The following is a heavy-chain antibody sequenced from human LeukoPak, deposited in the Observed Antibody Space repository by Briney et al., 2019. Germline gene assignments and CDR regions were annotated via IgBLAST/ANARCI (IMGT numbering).Heavy chain of an antibody. CDR3: ARGLTSIAAAGDDAFDI. V-gene: IGHV4-34*01. CDR2: INHSGST. Sequence: SETLSLTCAVYGGSFSGYYWSWIRQPPGKGLEWIGEINHSGSTNYNPSLKSRVTISVDRSKNQFSLKLSSVTAADTAVYYCARGLTSIAAAGDDAFDIWGQGTMVTVSS. CDR1: GGSFSGYY. D-gene: IGHD6-13*01. J-gene: IGHJ3*02.